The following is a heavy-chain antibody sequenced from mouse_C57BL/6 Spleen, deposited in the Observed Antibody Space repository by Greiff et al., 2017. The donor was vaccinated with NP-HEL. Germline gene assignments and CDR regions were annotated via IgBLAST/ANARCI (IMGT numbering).Heavy chain of an antibody. V-gene: IGHV5-6*01. CDR3: ARQGTLYYFDY. Sequence: VQLKESGGDLVKPGGSLKLSCAASGFTFSSYGMSWVRQTPDKRLEWVATISSGGSYTYYPDSVKGRFTISRDNAKNTLYLQMSSLKSEDTAMDYCARQGTLYYFDYWGQGTTLTVSS. J-gene: IGHJ2*01. CDR2: ISSGGSYT. CDR1: GFTFSSYG.